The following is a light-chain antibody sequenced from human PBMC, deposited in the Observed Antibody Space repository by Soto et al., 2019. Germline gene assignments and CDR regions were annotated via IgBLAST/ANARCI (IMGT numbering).Light chain of an antibody. Sequence: EIVVTQSPATLSLSPGERATLSCRASQSVSSYLAWYQQKPGQAPRLLIYDASNRATGIPDRFSCSGSETDYTITIISLEAEDFAVYYCQQRSNWQGATFGGGTKGEIK. CDR3: QQRSNWQGAT. CDR1: QSVSSY. CDR2: DAS. V-gene: IGKV3-11*01. J-gene: IGKJ4*01.